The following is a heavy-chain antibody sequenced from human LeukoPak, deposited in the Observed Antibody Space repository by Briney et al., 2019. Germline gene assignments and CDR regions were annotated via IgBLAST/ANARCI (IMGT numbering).Heavy chain of an antibody. CDR2: INHSGST. J-gene: IGHJ3*02. D-gene: IGHD1-26*01. V-gene: IGHV4-34*01. CDR3: ARERRGSGNSQGRAAFDI. Sequence: PSETLSLTCAVYGGSFSGYYWSWIRQPPGKGLEWIGEINHSGSTNYNPSLKSRVTISVDTSKNQFSLKLSSVTAADTAVYYCARERRGSGNSQGRAAFDIWGQGTMVTVSS. CDR1: GGSFSGYY.